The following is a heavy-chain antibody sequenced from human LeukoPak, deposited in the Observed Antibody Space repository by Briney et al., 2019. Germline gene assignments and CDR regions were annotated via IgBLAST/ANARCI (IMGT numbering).Heavy chain of an antibody. D-gene: IGHD3-9*01. Sequence: GGSLRLSCAASGFTFSSSGMHWVRQAPGKGLEWVAVIWYDGSNRYYADPVKGRFTVSRDNSKNTLYLQMNSLRAEDTAVYYCARAKGVSAGYRPTDYWGQGTLVTVSS. J-gene: IGHJ4*02. CDR3: ARAKGVSAGYRPTDY. V-gene: IGHV3-33*01. CDR1: GFTFSSSG. CDR2: IWYDGSNR.